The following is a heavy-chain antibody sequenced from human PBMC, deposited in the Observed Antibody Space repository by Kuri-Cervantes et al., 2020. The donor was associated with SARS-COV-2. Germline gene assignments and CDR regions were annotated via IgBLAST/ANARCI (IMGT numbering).Heavy chain of an antibody. V-gene: IGHV1-2*02. D-gene: IGHD3-10*01. J-gene: IGHJ4*02. CDR1: GYTFTGYY. Sequence: ASAKVSCKASGYTFTGYYMHWVRQTPGQGLEWMGWINPNSGGTNYAQKFQGRVTMTRDTSISTAYMELSRLRSDDTAVYYCARDWAYVDPGYFDYWGQGTLVTVSS. CDR2: INPNSGGT. CDR3: ARDWAYVDPGYFDY.